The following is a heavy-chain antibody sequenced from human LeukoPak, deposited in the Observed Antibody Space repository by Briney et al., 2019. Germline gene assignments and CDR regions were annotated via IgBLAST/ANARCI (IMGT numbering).Heavy chain of an antibody. J-gene: IGHJ6*03. Sequence: GESLKISCKGSGYSFTSYWIGWVRQMPGKGLEWMGIIYPGDSDTRYSPSFQGQVTISADKSISTAYLQWSSMKASDTAMYYCARHGLGSSLYYYYMDVWGKGTTVTVS. D-gene: IGHD6-13*01. V-gene: IGHV5-51*01. CDR2: IYPGDSDT. CDR3: ARHGLGSSLYYYYMDV. CDR1: GYSFTSYW.